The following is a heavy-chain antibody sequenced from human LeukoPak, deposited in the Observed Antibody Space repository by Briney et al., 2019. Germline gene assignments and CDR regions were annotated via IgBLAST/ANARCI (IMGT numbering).Heavy chain of an antibody. CDR1: GYSISSGYH. CDR2: IYHSGST. V-gene: IGHV4-38-2*02. J-gene: IGHJ4*02. Sequence: SETLSLTCTVSGYSISSGYHWGWMRQPPGKGLEWIGSIYHSGSTYYNPSLKSRVTISVDTSKNQFSLKLSSVTAADTAVYYCARLDLGYCSSTSCYHGDYWGQGTLVTVSS. D-gene: IGHD2-2*01. CDR3: ARLDLGYCSSTSCYHGDY.